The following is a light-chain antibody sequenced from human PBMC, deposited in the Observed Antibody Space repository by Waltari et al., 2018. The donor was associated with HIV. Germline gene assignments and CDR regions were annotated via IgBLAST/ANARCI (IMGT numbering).Light chain of an antibody. Sequence: QSALTPPASVSGSPGQSITISCTGTSSDVGSYNLVSWYQQHPGKAPKLMIYDVSKRPSGIVNRFSGSKSVNTASLTISGLQAEDEADYYCCSYVGKSNYVFGTGTKVTVL. CDR1: SSDVGSYNL. CDR2: DVS. V-gene: IGLV2-23*02. J-gene: IGLJ1*01. CDR3: CSYVGKSNYV.